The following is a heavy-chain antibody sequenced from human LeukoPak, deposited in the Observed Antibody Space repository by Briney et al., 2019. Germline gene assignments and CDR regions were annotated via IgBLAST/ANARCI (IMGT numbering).Heavy chain of an antibody. J-gene: IGHJ4*02. Sequence: PSETLSLTCTVSGGSISCYYWSWIRQPAGKGLEWIGRIYTSGSTNYNPSLKSRVTMSVDTSKNQFSLKLSSVTAADTAVYYCARGGRQVGAAAGNTFDYWGQGTLVTVSS. V-gene: IGHV4-4*07. CDR3: ARGGRQVGAAAGNTFDY. CDR1: GGSISCYY. CDR2: IYTSGST. D-gene: IGHD6-13*01.